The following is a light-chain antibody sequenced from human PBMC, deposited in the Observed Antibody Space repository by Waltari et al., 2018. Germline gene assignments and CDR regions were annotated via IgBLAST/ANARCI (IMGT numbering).Light chain of an antibody. CDR1: QSISSY. CDR2: DAP. Sequence: DIQMTQSPSSLSASVGDRVTITYRASQSISSYLNWYQQRPGKAPEFLIQDAPTWQSGAPSRFSGSGSGTYFTLTISRLQIEDFGIYYCQQSYSRPYTFGQGTRLEIK. V-gene: IGKV1-39*01. CDR3: QQSYSRPYT. J-gene: IGKJ2*01.